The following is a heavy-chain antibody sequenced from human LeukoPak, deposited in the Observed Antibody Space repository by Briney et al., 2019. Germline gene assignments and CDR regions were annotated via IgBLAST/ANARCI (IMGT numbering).Heavy chain of an antibody. CDR1: GYTFTSYD. D-gene: IGHD6-13*01. CDR2: MNPNSGNT. V-gene: IGHV1-8*01. Sequence: ASVKVSCKASGYTFTSYDINWVRQATGQGLEWMGWMNPNSGNTGYAQKFQGRVTMTRNTSISTAYMELSSLRSEDTAVYYCARGGMVQQLVLRLTPDWFDPWGQGTLVTVSS. J-gene: IGHJ5*02. CDR3: ARGGMVQQLVLRLTPDWFDP.